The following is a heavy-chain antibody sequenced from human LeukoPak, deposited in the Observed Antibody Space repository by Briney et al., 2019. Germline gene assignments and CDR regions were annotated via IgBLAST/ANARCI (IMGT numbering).Heavy chain of an antibody. J-gene: IGHJ4*02. CDR2: INRSGGST. CDR3: ARDGADYYDSPFDY. CDR1: GFSFSNYG. D-gene: IGHD3-22*01. V-gene: IGHV3-23*01. Sequence: GGTLRLSCTASGFSFSNYGVSWVRQAPGKGLEWVSSINRSGGSTLYADSVKGRFTVSRDNAKNSLYQQMNSLRAEDTAVYYCARDGADYYDSPFDYWGRGTLVTVSS.